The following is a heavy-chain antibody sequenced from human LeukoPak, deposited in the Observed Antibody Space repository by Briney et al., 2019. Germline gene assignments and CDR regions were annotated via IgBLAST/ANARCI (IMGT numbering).Heavy chain of an antibody. Sequence: PGGSLRLSCTVSGFTVSSNSMSWVRQAPGKGLEWVSFIYSGTIHYADSVKGRFTISRDNSKNTLYLQMNSLRAEDTAVYYCARDVHFDPDTNWFDPWGQGTLVTVSS. CDR3: ARDVHFDPDTNWFDP. D-gene: IGHD3-9*01. CDR1: GFTVSSNS. V-gene: IGHV3-66*01. CDR2: IYSGTI. J-gene: IGHJ5*02.